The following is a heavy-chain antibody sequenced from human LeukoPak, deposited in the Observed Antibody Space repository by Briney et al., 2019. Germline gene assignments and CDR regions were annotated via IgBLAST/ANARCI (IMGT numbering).Heavy chain of an antibody. CDR2: ISYDGSNK. Sequence: TGRSLRLSCAASGFSFSSYGMRWVRQPPGKGLEWVAFISYDGSNKYYADSVKGRFTISRDNSQNTVYLQMSSLRGEDTAVYYCARDGTSYGMDVWGQGTTVTVSS. CDR3: ARDGTSYGMDV. D-gene: IGHD1-1*01. CDR1: GFSFSSYG. J-gene: IGHJ6*02. V-gene: IGHV3-30*03.